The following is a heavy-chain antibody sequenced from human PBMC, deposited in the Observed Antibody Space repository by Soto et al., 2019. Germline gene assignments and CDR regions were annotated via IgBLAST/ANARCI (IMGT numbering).Heavy chain of an antibody. J-gene: IGHJ4*02. D-gene: IGHD2-21*02. CDR1: GGTFSSYA. Sequence: GASVKVSCKASGGTFSSYAISWVRQAPGQGLEWMGGIIPIFGTANYAQKFQGRVTITADESTSTAYMELSSLRSEDTAVYYCARRARAYCGGDCYYFDYWGQGTLVTVSS. CDR3: ARRARAYCGGDCYYFDY. V-gene: IGHV1-69*13. CDR2: IIPIFGTA.